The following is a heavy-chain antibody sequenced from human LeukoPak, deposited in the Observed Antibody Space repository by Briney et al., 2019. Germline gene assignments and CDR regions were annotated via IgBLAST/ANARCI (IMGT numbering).Heavy chain of an antibody. V-gene: IGHV1-8*03. Sequence: SVKVSCKASGYTFTSYDINWVRQATGQGLEWLGWMNPNSGNTGYAQKFQGRVTITRNTSISTAYMELSSLRSEDTAVYYCARVVVGALDAFDIWGQGTMVTVSS. CDR1: GYTFTSYD. CDR3: ARVVVGALDAFDI. CDR2: MNPNSGNT. J-gene: IGHJ3*02. D-gene: IGHD1-26*01.